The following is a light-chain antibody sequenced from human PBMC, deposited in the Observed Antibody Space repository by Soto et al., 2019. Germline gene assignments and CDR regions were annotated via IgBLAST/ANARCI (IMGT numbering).Light chain of an antibody. CDR3: RKRNNRPLT. CDR1: QSIGNS. V-gene: IGKV3-11*01. Sequence: TVLTQSPATLSLSPGERATLSCKASQSIGNSLGWFQQKPGQAPRLLIDDAFNRATGIPARFTGSGSGSNFTLPISSQEPKNFGVYSGRKRNNRPLTLGGGTKVHI. CDR2: DAF. J-gene: IGKJ4*01.